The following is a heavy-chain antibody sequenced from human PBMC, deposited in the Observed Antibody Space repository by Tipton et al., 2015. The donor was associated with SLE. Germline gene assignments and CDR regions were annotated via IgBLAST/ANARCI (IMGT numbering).Heavy chain of an antibody. V-gene: IGHV3-48*01. CDR3: AGEGHGYCTNGVCLEDVLQI. J-gene: IGHJ4*03. CDR1: GFPFSDYH. D-gene: IGHD2-8*01. Sequence: SLRLSCAASGFPFSDYHMNWVRQAPGKGLEWISRFTSTTRTIYYADSVKGRFTTSRDNAKKSLYLQMNNLGAEDTAVYYCAGEGHGYCTNGVCLEDVLQIWGQGTMVTVSS. CDR2: FTSTTRTI.